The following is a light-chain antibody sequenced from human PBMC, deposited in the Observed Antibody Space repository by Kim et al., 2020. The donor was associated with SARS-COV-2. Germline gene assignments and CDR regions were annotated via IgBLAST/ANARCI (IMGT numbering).Light chain of an antibody. V-gene: IGLV6-57*04. CDR3: LSNDISSRV. CDR1: GGNIASNY. CDR2: ADT. J-gene: IGLJ3*02. Sequence: NFMLTQPRSVSESPGKTVTISCTRSGGNIASNYVQWYQQRPGSAPTTVIYADTQRPSGVPDRFSGSIDSSSNSASLIISGLKTEDEADYFCLSNDISSRVFGGRTKLTVL.